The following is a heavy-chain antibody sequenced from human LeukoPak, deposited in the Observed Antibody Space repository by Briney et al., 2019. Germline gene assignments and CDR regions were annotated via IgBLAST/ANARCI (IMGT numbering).Heavy chain of an antibody. CDR2: ISTSGST. CDR1: GDSVSTYY. V-gene: IGHV4-4*07. J-gene: IGHJ4*02. D-gene: IGHD1-26*01. Sequence: SETLSLTCTVSGDSVSTYYWSWIRQSAGKGLEWIGHISTSGSTTYNPSLKSRVPMSVDTSKKQFSLKLSSVTAADAAVYYCAREATVVGATIIWGQGALVTVSS. CDR3: AREATVVGATII.